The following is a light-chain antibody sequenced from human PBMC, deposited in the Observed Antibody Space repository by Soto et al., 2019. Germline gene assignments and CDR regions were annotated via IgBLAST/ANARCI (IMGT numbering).Light chain of an antibody. V-gene: IGKV3-20*01. CDR1: QSISSSF. CDR3: QQYDNSPST. CDR2: GAS. Sequence: EIVLTQSPGTLSLSPGERASLPCGASQSISSSFLAWYQQKPGQAPRLHIYGASSRATGIPDMFSGTGAETDFTLTISRLEPEVFAVYYCQQYDNSPSTFGQGTRLDI. J-gene: IGKJ5*01.